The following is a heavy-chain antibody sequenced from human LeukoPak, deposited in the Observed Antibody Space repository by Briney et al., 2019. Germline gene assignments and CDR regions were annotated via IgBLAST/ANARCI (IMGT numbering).Heavy chain of an antibody. Sequence: PSETLSLTCTVSGGSIRSLFWSWLRQPPAKGLEWIGYIYDSGSTNYNPSLKSRVTISVDTSKNQFSLKLSSVTAADTAVYYCARESGGAFDVWGQGTMVTVSS. CDR2: IYDSGST. J-gene: IGHJ3*01. CDR3: ARESGGAFDV. CDR1: GGSIRSLF. D-gene: IGHD3-16*01. V-gene: IGHV4-59*01.